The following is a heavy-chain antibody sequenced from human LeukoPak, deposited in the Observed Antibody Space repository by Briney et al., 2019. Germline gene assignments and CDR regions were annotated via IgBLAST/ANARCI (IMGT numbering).Heavy chain of an antibody. V-gene: IGHV3-23*01. CDR2: ISGSGGST. Sequence: GGSLKLSCAASGFTFSSYAMSWVRQAPGKGLEWVSAISGSGGSTYYADSVKGRFTISRDNSKNTLYLQMNSLRAEDTAVYYCAKGWSIAVADCLDYWGQGTLVTVSS. D-gene: IGHD6-19*01. CDR3: AKGWSIAVADCLDY. J-gene: IGHJ4*02. CDR1: GFTFSSYA.